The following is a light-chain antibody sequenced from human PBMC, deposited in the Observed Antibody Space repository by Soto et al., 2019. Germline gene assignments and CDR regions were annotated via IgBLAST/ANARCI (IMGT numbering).Light chain of an antibody. Sequence: AIRMTQSPSSFSASTGDRVTITCRASQGISSYLAGYQQKPGKAPKLLIYAASTLQSGVPSRFSGSGSGTDFTLTISCLQSEDFATYYCHQYYIYPYTFGQGTKLEIK. J-gene: IGKJ2*01. CDR2: AAS. V-gene: IGKV1-8*01. CDR1: QGISSY. CDR3: HQYYIYPYT.